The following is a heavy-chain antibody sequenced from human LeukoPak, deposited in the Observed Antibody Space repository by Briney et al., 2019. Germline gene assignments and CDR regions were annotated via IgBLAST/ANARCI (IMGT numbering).Heavy chain of an antibody. J-gene: IGHJ3*01. V-gene: IGHV3-48*03. CDR3: ARGDSSSILINDAFDF. D-gene: IGHD2-21*01. Sequence: PGRSLRLSCAASGFTFSSYEMNWIRQAPGKGLEWVAYISSSSSTIYYADSVKGRFTISRDNAKNSLSLQLSSLRGEDTALYYCARGDSSSILINDAFDFWGQGTMVTASS. CDR1: GFTFSSYE. CDR2: ISSSSSTI.